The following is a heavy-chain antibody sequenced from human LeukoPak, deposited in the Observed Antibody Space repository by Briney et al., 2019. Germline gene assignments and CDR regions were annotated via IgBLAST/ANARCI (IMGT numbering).Heavy chain of an antibody. V-gene: IGHV4-4*07. Sequence: PSETLSLTCTVSGGSISSYYWSWIRQPAGKGLEWIGRIYTSGSTNYNPSLKSRVTMSVDTSKNQFSLKLSSVTAADTAVYYCASSQWELPYYFYYGMDVWGQGTTVTVSS. D-gene: IGHD1-26*01. CDR1: GGSISSYY. J-gene: IGHJ6*02. CDR3: ASSQWELPYYFYYGMDV. CDR2: IYTSGST.